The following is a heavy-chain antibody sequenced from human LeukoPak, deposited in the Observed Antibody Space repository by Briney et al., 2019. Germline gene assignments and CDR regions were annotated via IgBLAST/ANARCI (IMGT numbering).Heavy chain of an antibody. J-gene: IGHJ4*02. CDR1: GSTFSSYG. CDR3: AKDLLPV. CDR2: ISYDGSNK. Sequence: GGSLRLSCAASGSTFSSYGMHWVRQAPGKGLEWVAVISYDGSNKYYADSVKGRFTISRDNSKNTLYLQMNSLRAEDTAVYYCAKDLLPVWGQGTLVTVSS. V-gene: IGHV3-30*18. D-gene: IGHD1-14*01.